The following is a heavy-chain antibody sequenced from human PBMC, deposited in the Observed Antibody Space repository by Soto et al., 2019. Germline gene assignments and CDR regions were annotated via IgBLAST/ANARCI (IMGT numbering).Heavy chain of an antibody. CDR3: AISQGSSTSLTIYYYYYSGMDV. J-gene: IGHJ6*02. CDR2: VIPISETT. Sequence: QVQLVQSGAEVKKPGSSVKVSCKASGGTFSSYAISWVRQAPGQGLEWMGGVIPISETTNYAQKLQGRVTITADESKSTVYMELSSLRSEDTAVYYCAISQGSSTSLTIYYYYYSGMDVWGQGTRVTVSS. V-gene: IGHV1-69*01. CDR1: GGTFSSYA. D-gene: IGHD2-2*01.